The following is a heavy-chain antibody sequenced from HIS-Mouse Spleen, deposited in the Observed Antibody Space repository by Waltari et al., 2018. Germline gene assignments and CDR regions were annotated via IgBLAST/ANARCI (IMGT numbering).Heavy chain of an antibody. CDR2: IKQDGSEK. CDR1: GFTFSSYW. Sequence: EVQLVESGGGLVQPGGSLRLSCAASGFTFSSYWMSWVRQPPGKGLEWVANIKQDGSEKYYVDSVKGRFTISRDNAKNSLYLQMNSLRAEDTAVYYCAREPHYGGNSHFDYWGHGTLVTVSS. CDR3: AREPHYGGNSHFDY. V-gene: IGHV3-7*01. J-gene: IGHJ4*01. D-gene: IGHD4-17*01.